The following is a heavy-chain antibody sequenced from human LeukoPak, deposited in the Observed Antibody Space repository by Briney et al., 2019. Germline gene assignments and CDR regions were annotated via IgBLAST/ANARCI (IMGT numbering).Heavy chain of an antibody. CDR2: ISSSSSYI. CDR3: ARGADGVSSNSRGWFDP. CDR1: GFTFSSYS. D-gene: IGHD2-15*01. Sequence: GGSLRLSCAASGFTFSSYSMNWVRQAPGKGLEWVSSISSSSSYIYYADSVRGRFTISRDNAKNSLYLQMNSLRAEDTAVYSCARGADGVSSNSRGWFDPWGQGTLVTVSS. V-gene: IGHV3-21*01. J-gene: IGHJ5*02.